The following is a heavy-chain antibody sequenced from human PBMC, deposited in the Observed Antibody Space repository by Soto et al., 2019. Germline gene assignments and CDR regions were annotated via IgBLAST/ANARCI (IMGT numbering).Heavy chain of an antibody. J-gene: IGHJ3*02. V-gene: IGHV1-69*13. CDR2: IIPIFGTA. CDR3: AGDKSYYDSSGYYQTIDAFDI. CDR1: GGTFSSYA. Sequence: GASVKVSCKASGGTFSSYAISWVRQAPGQGLEWMGGIIPIFGTANYAQKFQGRVTITADESTSTAYMELSSLRSEDTAVYYCAGDKSYYDSSGYYQTIDAFDIWGQGTMVTVSS. D-gene: IGHD3-22*01.